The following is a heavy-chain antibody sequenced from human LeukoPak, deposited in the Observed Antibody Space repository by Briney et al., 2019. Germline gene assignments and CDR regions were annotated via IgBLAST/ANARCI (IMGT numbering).Heavy chain of an antibody. CDR3: TRARGPRTYQLQSHYFDY. CDR2: IRNKAYGGTT. D-gene: IGHD2-2*01. J-gene: IGHJ4*02. V-gene: IGHV3-49*03. CDR1: GFFFGDYA. Sequence: GGSLRLSCSASGFFFGDYAMSWFRQAPGKGLEWVVFIRNKAYGGTTEYAASVKGRFTISRDDSKSIAYLQMNSLKTEDTAVYYCTRARGPRTYQLQSHYFDYWGQGTLVTVSS.